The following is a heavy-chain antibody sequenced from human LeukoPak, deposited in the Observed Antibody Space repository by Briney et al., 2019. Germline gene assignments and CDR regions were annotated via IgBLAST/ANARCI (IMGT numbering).Heavy chain of an antibody. CDR2: ISRSSDYT. Sequence: GGSLRLSCAASEFTFSSYSMNWVRQAPGKGLEWVSSISRSSDYTYYADSVKGRFTISRDNAKNSLYLQMNSLRAEDTAVYYCARGGRDDFWSGYYPEDYYFDYWGQGTLVTVSS. CDR1: EFTFSSYS. CDR3: ARGGRDDFWSGYYPEDYYFDY. D-gene: IGHD3-3*01. J-gene: IGHJ4*02. V-gene: IGHV3-21*01.